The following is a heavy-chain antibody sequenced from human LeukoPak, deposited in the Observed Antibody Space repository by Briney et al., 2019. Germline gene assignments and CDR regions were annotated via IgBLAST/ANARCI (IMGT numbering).Heavy chain of an antibody. CDR1: GFTFDDYA. CDR2: ISWNSGSV. J-gene: IGHJ4*02. Sequence: PGGSLRLSCAASGFTFDDYAMHWVRQAPGKGLEWVSGISWNSGSVGYADSVKGRFTISRDNAKNSLYLQMNSLRAEDTALYYCAKAVEMATITLSTFDYWGQGTLVTVSS. CDR3: AKAVEMATITLSTFDY. V-gene: IGHV3-9*01. D-gene: IGHD5-24*01.